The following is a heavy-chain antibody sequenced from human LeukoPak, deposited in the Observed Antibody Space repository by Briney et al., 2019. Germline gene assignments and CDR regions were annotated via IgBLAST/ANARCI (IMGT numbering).Heavy chain of an antibody. CDR3: ARQLTYYDSSGYCFDY. V-gene: IGHV5-51*01. Sequence: GESLKISCKGSGYSFTSYWNGWVRQMPGKGLEWMGIIYPGDSDTRYSPSFQGQVTISADKSISTAYLQWSSLKASDTAMYYCARQLTYYDSSGYCFDYWGQGTLVTVSS. J-gene: IGHJ4*02. CDR2: IYPGDSDT. D-gene: IGHD3-22*01. CDR1: GYSFTSYW.